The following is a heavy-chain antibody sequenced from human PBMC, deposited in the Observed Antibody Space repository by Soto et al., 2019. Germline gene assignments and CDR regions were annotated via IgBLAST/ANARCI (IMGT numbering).Heavy chain of an antibody. J-gene: IGHJ6*02. D-gene: IGHD3-22*01. Sequence: QVQLVQSGAEGKKPGSSVKVPCKASGGSLSNYGITWVRQAPGQGLEWRGAIIPVFVTPNYAQKFQDRVTITADESTTTVYMEVRSLTSEDTAVYYCARGDATKIVVTTYYAMDVWGQGTTVTVSS. V-gene: IGHV1-69*12. CDR2: IIPVFVTP. CDR1: GGSLSNYG. CDR3: ARGDATKIVVTTYYAMDV.